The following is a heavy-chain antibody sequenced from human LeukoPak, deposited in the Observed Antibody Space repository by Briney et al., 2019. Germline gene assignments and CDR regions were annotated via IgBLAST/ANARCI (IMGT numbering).Heavy chain of an antibody. Sequence: GSLRLSCAASGFTFSNSWMSWLRQTPEKGLEWVANMSPDGTEKYYVDSVKGRFTISRDNAKNSLYLQMNSLRAEDTAVYSCARRTNYLAFVYWGQGTLVTVSS. CDR3: ARRTNYLAFVY. CDR1: GFTFSNSW. V-gene: IGHV3-7*01. D-gene: IGHD4/OR15-4a*01. CDR2: MSPDGTEK. J-gene: IGHJ4*02.